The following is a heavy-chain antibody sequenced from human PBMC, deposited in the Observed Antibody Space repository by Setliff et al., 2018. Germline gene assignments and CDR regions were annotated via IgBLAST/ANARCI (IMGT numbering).Heavy chain of an antibody. CDR3: AGGSYSDYYGMDV. V-gene: IGHV1-46*01. J-gene: IGHJ6*02. CDR2: INPSGGST. D-gene: IGHD1-26*01. CDR1: GYTFTSYY. Sequence: ASVKVSCKASGYTFTSYYMHWVRQAPGQGLEWMGIINPSGGSTGYAQKLQGRVTMTTDTSTSTAYMELRSLRSDDTAVYYCAGGSYSDYYGMDVWGQGTTVTVSS.